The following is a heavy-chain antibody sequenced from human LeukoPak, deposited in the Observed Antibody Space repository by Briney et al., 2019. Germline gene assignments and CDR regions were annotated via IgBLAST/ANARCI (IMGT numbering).Heavy chain of an antibody. J-gene: IGHJ4*02. CDR2: ISGSGAST. Sequence: PGGSLRLSCAASGFTFSIYAMSWVRQAPGKGLEWVSAISGSGASTYYADSVKGRFTISRDNSDNTLYLQMNSLRAEDTAVYYCAKGSSSGWPYYFDYWGQGTLVTASS. D-gene: IGHD6-19*01. CDR1: GFTFSIYA. CDR3: AKGSSSGWPYYFDY. V-gene: IGHV3-23*01.